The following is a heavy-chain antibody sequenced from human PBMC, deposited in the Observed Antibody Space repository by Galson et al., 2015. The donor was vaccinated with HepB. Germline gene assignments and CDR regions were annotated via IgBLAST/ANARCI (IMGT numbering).Heavy chain of an antibody. CDR2: ISDSGENR. D-gene: IGHD1-1*01. CDR1: GFIFNKFA. CDR3: AKRGNNWSTFDY. V-gene: IGHV3-23*01. Sequence: LRLSCAASGFIFNKFAMNWVRHTPGKGLEWVLVISDSGENRYYADSVKGRFTISRDNSKNTVYLQMNSLRAEDTAVYYCAKRGNNWSTFDYWGQGTLVTVSS. J-gene: IGHJ4*02.